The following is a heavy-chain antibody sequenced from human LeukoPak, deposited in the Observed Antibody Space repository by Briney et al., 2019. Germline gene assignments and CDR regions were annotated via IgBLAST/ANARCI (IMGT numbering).Heavy chain of an antibody. D-gene: IGHD6-13*01. Sequence: GGSLRLSCAASGFTFDDYAMHWVRQAPGKGLEWVSGISWNSGSIGYADSVKGRFTISRDNAKNSLYLQMNSLRAEDTALYYCAKDGIAAAAHSYYFDYWGQGTLVTVSS. CDR2: ISWNSGSI. CDR1: GFTFDDYA. J-gene: IGHJ4*02. CDR3: AKDGIAAAAHSYYFDY. V-gene: IGHV3-9*01.